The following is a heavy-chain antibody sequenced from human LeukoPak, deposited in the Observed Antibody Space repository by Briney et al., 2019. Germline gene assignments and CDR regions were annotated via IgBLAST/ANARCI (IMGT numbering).Heavy chain of an antibody. V-gene: IGHV4-34*01. D-gene: IGHD3-3*01. J-gene: IGHJ6*03. CDR3: ARAPRFFGAVIIGNYYYMDV. CDR1: GGSFSGYY. CDR2: IDHTGST. Sequence: SETLSLTCAVYGGSFSGYYWNWIRQTPGKGLEWIGEIDHTGSTKYNPSLKSRVTISVDTSKNQFSLRLPSMTAADTAVYYCARAPRFFGAVIIGNYYYMDVWRNGTTVIVSS.